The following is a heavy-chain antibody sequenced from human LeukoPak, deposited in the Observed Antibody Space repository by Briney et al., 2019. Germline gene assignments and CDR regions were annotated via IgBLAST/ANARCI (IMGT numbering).Heavy chain of an antibody. J-gene: IGHJ4*02. D-gene: IGHD6-13*01. V-gene: IGHV4-4*02. Sequence: SETLSLTCAVSGGSISTNNWWSWVRQSPGKRLEWFGKIHHSGSTNYNPSLKTRVTMSVDKSRNQFSLRLSSVTAADTAVYYCARSRIAAGAPSFDSWGQGTLVTVSS. CDR2: IHHSGST. CDR3: ARSRIAAGAPSFDS. CDR1: GGSISTNNW.